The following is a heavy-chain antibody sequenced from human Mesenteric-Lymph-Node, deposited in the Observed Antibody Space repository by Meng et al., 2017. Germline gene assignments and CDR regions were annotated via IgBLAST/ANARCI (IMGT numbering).Heavy chain of an antibody. V-gene: IGHV3-30*11. D-gene: IGHD6-19*01. Sequence: VGLVGSGGGVVQPERSLRLSCAVSGVTLTSSIIHWVRQAPGKGLEWLALISKDESDRQFADSVRGRFTISRDTSKNTVYLQMNNMKTEDTAVYFCVREKGSSGRAGWFDPWGQGTLVTVSS. CDR1: GVTLTSSI. J-gene: IGHJ5*02. CDR3: VREKGSSGRAGWFDP. CDR2: ISKDESDR.